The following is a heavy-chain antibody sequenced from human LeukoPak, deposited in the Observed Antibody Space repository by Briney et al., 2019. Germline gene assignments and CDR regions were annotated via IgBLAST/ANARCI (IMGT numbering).Heavy chain of an antibody. V-gene: IGHV3-53*01. CDR2: IYSGGST. CDR1: GFTVSSNY. Sequence: PGGSLRLSCAASGFTVSSNYMSWVRQAPGKGLEWVSVIYSGGSTYYADSVKGRFTISRDNSKNTLYLQMNSLRAEDTAVYYCARQERDSSGYWFDPWGQGTLSPSPQ. CDR3: ARQERDSSGYWFDP. D-gene: IGHD6-19*01. J-gene: IGHJ5*02.